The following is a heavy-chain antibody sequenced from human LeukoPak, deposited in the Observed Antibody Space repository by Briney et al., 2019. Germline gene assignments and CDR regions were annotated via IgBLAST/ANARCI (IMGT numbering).Heavy chain of an antibody. J-gene: IGHJ4*02. Sequence: GGSLRLSCAASGFTLSSYGTHWVRQAPGKGLEWVAFIRYDGSNKYYADSVKGRFTISRDNSKNTLYLQMNSLRAEDTAVYYCAKERDTAMVTSDYWGQGTLVTVSS. V-gene: IGHV3-30*02. D-gene: IGHD5-18*01. CDR1: GFTLSSYG. CDR2: IRYDGSNK. CDR3: AKERDTAMVTSDY.